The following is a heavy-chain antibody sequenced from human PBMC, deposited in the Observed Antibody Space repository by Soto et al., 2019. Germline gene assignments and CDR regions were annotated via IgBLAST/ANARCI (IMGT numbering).Heavy chain of an antibody. Sequence: ASVKVSCKASGYTFTGYAIHWVRPAPGQRHEWMGWINGGNGDTKYSQKFQGRVTITRDTSASTAYMELTSLGSEDTAVYHCARGYCSSTSCQYYFDFWGQGTLVTVSS. J-gene: IGHJ4*02. D-gene: IGHD2-2*01. CDR1: GYTFTGYA. CDR3: ARGYCSSTSCQYYFDF. CDR2: INGGNGDT. V-gene: IGHV1-3*01.